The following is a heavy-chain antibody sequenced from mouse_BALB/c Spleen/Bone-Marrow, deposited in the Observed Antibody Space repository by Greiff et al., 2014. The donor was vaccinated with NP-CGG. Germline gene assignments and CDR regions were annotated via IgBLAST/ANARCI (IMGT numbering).Heavy chain of an antibody. CDR2: ISSGGGST. V-gene: IGHV5-12-1*01. CDR3: SRPLYYYGSGPFYAMDY. J-gene: IGHJ4*01. D-gene: IGHD1-1*01. CDR1: GFAFSSYD. Sequence: EVQLQESGGGLVKPGGSLKLSCAASGFAFSSYDMSWVRQTPEKRLEWVAYISSGGGSTYYPDTVKGRFTISRDNAKNTLYLQMSSLKFEDTAMYFCSRPLYYYGSGPFYAMDYWGQGTSVTVSS.